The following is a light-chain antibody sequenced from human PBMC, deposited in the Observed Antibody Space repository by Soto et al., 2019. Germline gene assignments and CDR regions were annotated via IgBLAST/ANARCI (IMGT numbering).Light chain of an antibody. V-gene: IGKV3-20*01. Sequence: EIVLTQSPGTLSLSPGERVTLSCRASQSVPYNNLAWFQQKPGQAPRLLFHATSTRAVGIPDRFSGSGSGTDFTLAISSLEPEDFAVYDCHQYGNSAYTFGQGTKLEMK. J-gene: IGKJ2*01. CDR2: ATS. CDR3: HQYGNSAYT. CDR1: QSVPYNN.